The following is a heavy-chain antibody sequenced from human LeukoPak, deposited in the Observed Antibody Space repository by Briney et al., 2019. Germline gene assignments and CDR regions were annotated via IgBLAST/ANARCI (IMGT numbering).Heavy chain of an antibody. J-gene: IGHJ4*02. Sequence: SETLSLTCTVSGGSISSYYWSWIRQPPGKGLEWIGYIYYRGSTNYNPSLKSRVTISVDTSKNQLSLKLSSVTAADTAIYYCARHWGAHYDYWGQGTLVTVSS. V-gene: IGHV4-59*08. CDR2: IYYRGST. CDR1: GGSISSYY. D-gene: IGHD3-16*01. CDR3: ARHWGAHYDY.